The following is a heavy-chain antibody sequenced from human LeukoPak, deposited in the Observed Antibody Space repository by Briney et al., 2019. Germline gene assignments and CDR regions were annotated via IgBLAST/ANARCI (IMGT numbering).Heavy chain of an antibody. J-gene: IGHJ5*02. D-gene: IGHD3-22*01. Sequence: PSETLSLTCTVSGGSITNYYWSWIRQPPGKGLEYIAFIYHSGSTNYNPSLKSRVTMSVDKPKNQCSLRLSSVTAADTAVYYCARSYSASYDSPAGWFDPWGQGTLVTVSS. V-gene: IGHV4-59*08. CDR1: GGSITNYY. CDR3: ARSYSASYDSPAGWFDP. CDR2: IYHSGST.